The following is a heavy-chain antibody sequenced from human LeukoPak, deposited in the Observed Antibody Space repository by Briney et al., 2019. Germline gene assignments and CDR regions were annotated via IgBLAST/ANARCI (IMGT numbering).Heavy chain of an antibody. CDR2: ISAYNGNT. CDR1: GYTFTSYG. D-gene: IGHD5/OR15-5a*01. V-gene: IGHV1-18*01. Sequence: RASVKVSCKASGYTFTSYGISWVRQAPGQGLEWMGWISAYNGNTNYAQKLQGRLSMTTDTATSTAYMELRSLRSDDTAVYYCVRDLGEFRVYGVFFDYWGQGTLVTVSS. CDR3: VRDLGEFRVYGVFFDY. J-gene: IGHJ4*02.